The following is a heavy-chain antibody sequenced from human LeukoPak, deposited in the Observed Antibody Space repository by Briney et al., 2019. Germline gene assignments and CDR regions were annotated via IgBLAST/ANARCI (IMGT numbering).Heavy chain of an antibody. J-gene: IGHJ6*03. CDR2: ISSSSSTI. CDR1: GFTFSSYS. CDR3: ARLGSTSTYYMDV. D-gene: IGHD2-2*01. Sequence: GGSLRLSCAASGFTFSSYSMNWVRQDPGKGLEWVSYISSSSSTIYYADSVKGRFTISRDNAKNSLYLQMNSLRAEDTAVYYCARLGSTSTYYMDVWGKGTTVTVSS. V-gene: IGHV3-48*01.